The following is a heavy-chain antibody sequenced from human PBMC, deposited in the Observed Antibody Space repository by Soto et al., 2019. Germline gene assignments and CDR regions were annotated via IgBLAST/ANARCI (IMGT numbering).Heavy chain of an antibody. Sequence: EVQLLESGGGLVQPGGSLRLSCAASGFTFSSYAMSWVRQAPGKGLEWVSAISGSGGSTYYADSVKGRFTISRDNSKNXLYLKMNSLRAEDTAVYYCAKELIDNPLVPAAIGYWGQGTLVTVSS. D-gene: IGHD2-2*02. V-gene: IGHV3-23*01. CDR3: AKELIDNPLVPAAIGY. CDR1: GFTFSSYA. CDR2: ISGSGGST. J-gene: IGHJ4*02.